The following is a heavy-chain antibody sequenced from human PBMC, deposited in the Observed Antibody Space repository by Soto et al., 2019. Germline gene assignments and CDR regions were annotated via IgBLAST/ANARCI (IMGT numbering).Heavy chain of an antibody. V-gene: IGHV1-18*01. Sequence: ASVKVSCKASGYTFTSYGISWVRQAPGQGLEWMGWISAYNGNTNYAQKLQGRVTMTTDTSTSTAYMELRSLRSDDTAVYYCARQTWREQWLEEAGPYYMDVWGKGTTVTVSS. CDR3: ARQTWREQWLEEAGPYYMDV. CDR2: ISAYNGNT. J-gene: IGHJ6*03. CDR1: GYTFTSYG. D-gene: IGHD6-19*01.